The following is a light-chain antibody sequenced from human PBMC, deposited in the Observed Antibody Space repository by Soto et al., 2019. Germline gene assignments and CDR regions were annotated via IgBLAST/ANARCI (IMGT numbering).Light chain of an antibody. CDR3: SSFARSNNFV. CDR1: SSDVGAYDY. J-gene: IGLJ1*01. V-gene: IGLV2-8*01. CDR2: EVT. Sequence: LTQPPSASGSPGQSVTISCTGTSSDVGAYDYVSWYQQHPGEAPKLMIYEVTKRPSGVPDRFSGSKSGNTASLTVSGLQTEDEADYYCSSFARSNNFVFGTGTKVTVL.